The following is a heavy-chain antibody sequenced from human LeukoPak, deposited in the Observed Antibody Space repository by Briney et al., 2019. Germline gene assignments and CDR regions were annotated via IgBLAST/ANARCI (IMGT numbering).Heavy chain of an antibody. J-gene: IGHJ4*02. CDR3: ARQKQGGYYQPGVYDY. CDR2: IYYSGST. Sequence: SETLSLTCTVSGGSISSSSYYWGWIRQPPGKGLEWIGSIYYSGSTYYNPSLKSRVTISVDTSKNQFSLKLSSVTAADTAVYYCARQKQGGYYQPGVYDYWGQGTLVTVSS. D-gene: IGHD1-26*01. V-gene: IGHV4-39*01. CDR1: GGSISSSSYY.